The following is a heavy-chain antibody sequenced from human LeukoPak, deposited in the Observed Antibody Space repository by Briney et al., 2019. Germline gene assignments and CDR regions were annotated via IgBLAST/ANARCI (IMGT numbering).Heavy chain of an antibody. Sequence: GASVKVSCKASGYTFSNHGMSWVRQAPGQGLEWMGWINPNSDGTNYAQNFQARVTMTRDTSISTAYMALSRLRSDDTAMYYCARDLNAVLSADGRYFQYWGQGTLVTVSS. CDR1: GYTFSNHG. CDR3: ARDLNAVLSADGRYFQY. CDR2: INPNSDGT. D-gene: IGHD2-2*01. V-gene: IGHV1-2*02. J-gene: IGHJ1*01.